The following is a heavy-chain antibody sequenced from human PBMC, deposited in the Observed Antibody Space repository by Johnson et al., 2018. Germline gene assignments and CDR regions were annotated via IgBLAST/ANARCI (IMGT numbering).Heavy chain of an antibody. D-gene: IGHD2-2*01. CDR2: ISWNSGSI. CDR3: AKDIRLSGDWRRPSCYDYYYGMDV. Sequence: VQLQESGGGLVQXGRSXRLXCAASGFTFADYAMPWVRHAPGKGLEWVSGISWNSGSIGYADSVKGRFTISRDNAKNSLYLQMNSPRAEETALYYCAKDIRLSGDWRRPSCYDYYYGMDVWGQGTTVTVSS. V-gene: IGHV3-9*01. J-gene: IGHJ6*02. CDR1: GFTFADYA.